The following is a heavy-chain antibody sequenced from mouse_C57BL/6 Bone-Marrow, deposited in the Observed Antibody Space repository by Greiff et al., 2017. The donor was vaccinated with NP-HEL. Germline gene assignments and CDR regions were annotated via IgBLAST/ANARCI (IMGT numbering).Heavy chain of an antibody. CDR3: ARYRNGAPWYFDV. D-gene: IGHD1-1*02. CDR1: GFTFTDYY. J-gene: IGHJ1*03. Sequence: EVQRVESGGGLVQPGGSLSLSCAASGFTFTDYYMSWVRQPPGKALEWLGFIRNKANGYTTEYSASVKGRFTISRDNSQSILYLQMNALRAEDSATYYCARYRNGAPWYFDVWGTGTTVTVSS. V-gene: IGHV7-3*01. CDR2: IRNKANGYTT.